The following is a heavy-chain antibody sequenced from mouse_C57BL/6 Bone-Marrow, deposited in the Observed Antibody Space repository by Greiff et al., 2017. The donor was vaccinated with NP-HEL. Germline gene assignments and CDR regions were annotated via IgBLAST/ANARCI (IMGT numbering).Heavy chain of an antibody. J-gene: IGHJ1*03. Sequence: QVQLQQSGAELVRPGASVTLSCKASGYTFTDYEMHWVKQTPVHGLEWIGAIDPETGGTAYNQKFKGKAILTADKSSSTAYMELRSLTSEDSAVYYCTRNGNYGYFDVWGTGTTVTVSS. D-gene: IGHD2-1*01. CDR2: IDPETGGT. V-gene: IGHV1-15*01. CDR3: TRNGNYGYFDV. CDR1: GYTFTDYE.